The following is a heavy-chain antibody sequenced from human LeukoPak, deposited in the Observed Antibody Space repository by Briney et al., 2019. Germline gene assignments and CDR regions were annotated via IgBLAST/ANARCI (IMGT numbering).Heavy chain of an antibody. J-gene: IGHJ4*02. CDR2: IIPIFDTA. Sequence: GASVKVSCKASGGTFSSYAVNWVRQAPGQGLEWMGGIIPIFDTANYAQKFQDRVTITADESTSTAYMELSSLRSEDTAVYYCARAPRSGWPYIDYWGQGTLVTVSS. V-gene: IGHV1-69*13. D-gene: IGHD6-19*01. CDR3: ARAPRSGWPYIDY. CDR1: GGTFSSYA.